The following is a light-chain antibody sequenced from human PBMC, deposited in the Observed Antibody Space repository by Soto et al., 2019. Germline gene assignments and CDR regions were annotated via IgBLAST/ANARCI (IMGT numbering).Light chain of an antibody. CDR1: SSDVGDYKS. CDR2: EVS. Sequence: QSALTQPASVSGSPGQSIAISCSETSSDVGDYKSVSGYQHHPGKLPKLVIFEVSNRPSGVSNRFSGSKSGNTASLTISGLQAEDEADYYCSSYINTNTLVFGGGTKLTVL. CDR3: SSYINTNTLV. J-gene: IGLJ2*01. V-gene: IGLV2-14*01.